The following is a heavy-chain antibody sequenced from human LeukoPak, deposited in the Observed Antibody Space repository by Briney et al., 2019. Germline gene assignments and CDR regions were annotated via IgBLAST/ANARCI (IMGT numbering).Heavy chain of an antibody. J-gene: IGHJ4*02. CDR1: GFTFSTYA. D-gene: IGHD2-21*01. CDR2: ISYDGSNK. CDR3: ARDGLAYCGGDCYRGEYYFDY. V-gene: IGHV3-30-3*01. Sequence: RARGSLRLSCAASGFTFSTYAMHWVRQAPGKGLEWVAVISYDGSNKYYADSVKGRFTISRDNSKNTLYLQMNSLRAEDTAVYYCARDGLAYCGGDCYRGEYYFDYWGQGTLVTVSS.